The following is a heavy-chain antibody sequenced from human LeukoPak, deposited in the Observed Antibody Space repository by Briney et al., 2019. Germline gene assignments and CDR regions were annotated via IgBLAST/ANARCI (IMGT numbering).Heavy chain of an antibody. CDR3: ARENLYSSGCADY. D-gene: IGHD6-19*01. CDR1: GYSFTSYW. J-gene: IGHJ4*02. Sequence: GGSLQISCKGSGYSFTSYWIGWVRQVPGKGLEWMGIIYPGDSDTRYSPSFQGQVTISADKSISTAYLQWSSLKASDTAMYYCARENLYSSGCADYWGQGTLVTVSS. CDR2: IYPGDSDT. V-gene: IGHV5-51*01.